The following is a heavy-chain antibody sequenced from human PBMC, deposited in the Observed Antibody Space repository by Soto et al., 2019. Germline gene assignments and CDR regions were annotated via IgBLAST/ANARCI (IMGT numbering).Heavy chain of an antibody. D-gene: IGHD2-2*02. V-gene: IGHV1-69*06. CDR3: ATDMRHCSSTSCYSN. Sequence: GASVKVSCKASGGTFSSYAISLVRQAPGQGIEWMGGIIPIXXTXXXXXKXXGRVTMTEDTSTDTAYMELSSLRSEDTAVYYCATDMRHCSSTSCYSNWGQGTLVTVSS. CDR2: IIPIXXTX. CDR1: GGTFSSYA. J-gene: IGHJ4*02.